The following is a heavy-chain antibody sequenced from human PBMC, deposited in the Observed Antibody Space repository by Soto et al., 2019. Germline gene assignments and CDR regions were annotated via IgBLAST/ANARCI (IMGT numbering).Heavy chain of an antibody. CDR1: GFTFSNSW. D-gene: IGHD5-12*01. V-gene: IGHV3-74*01. CDR3: VKVLARGVGLPRFYFDS. J-gene: IGHJ4*02. Sequence: DVQPVESGGGLVQPGGSLRLSCAASGFTFSNSWMHWVRQVSGKGLEWAARINADGTYTSYADSVKGRFTISRDNAKNTLYLHGNSLRAEDTAVYYCVKVLARGVGLPRFYFDSWGQGARVTVSS. CDR2: INADGTYT.